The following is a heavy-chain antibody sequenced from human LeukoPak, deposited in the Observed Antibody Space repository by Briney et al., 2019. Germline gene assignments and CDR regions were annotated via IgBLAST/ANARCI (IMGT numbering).Heavy chain of an antibody. J-gene: IGHJ4*02. D-gene: IGHD2-15*01. V-gene: IGHV4-34*01. CDR3: ARSYCSGGSCWVYFDY. CDR1: GGSFSGYY. Sequence: SETLSLTCAVYGGSFSGYYWSWICQPPGKGLEWIGEINHSGSTNYNPSLKSRVTKSVDTSKNQFSLKLSSVTAADTAIYYCARSYCSGGSCWVYFDYWGQGTLVTVSS. CDR2: INHSGST.